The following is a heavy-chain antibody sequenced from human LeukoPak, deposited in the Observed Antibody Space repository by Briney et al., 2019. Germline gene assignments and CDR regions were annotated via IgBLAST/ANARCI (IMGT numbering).Heavy chain of an antibody. CDR1: GDSISSSTW. D-gene: IGHD3-16*01. J-gene: IGHJ4*02. V-gene: IGHV4-4*02. Sequence: SGTLSLTCAVSGDSISSSTWWTWVRQPPGKGLEWIGEIYHSESTNSNPSLKSRVTISVDKSKNQFSLNLSSVTAADTAVYYCAAEVGGYDYWGQGTLVTVSS. CDR2: IYHSEST. CDR3: AAEVGGYDY.